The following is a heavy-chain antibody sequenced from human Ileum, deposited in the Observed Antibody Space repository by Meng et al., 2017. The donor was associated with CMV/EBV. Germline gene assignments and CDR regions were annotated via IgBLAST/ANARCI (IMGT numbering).Heavy chain of an antibody. D-gene: IGHD4-11*01. CDR1: GGPINVFY. CDR3: ARLQAWDWFDP. CDR2: ISSSGII. V-gene: IGHV4-4*07. Sequence: SRPILGQPSGTLSRDFCLVGGPINVFYWIWILQHAGQGLDWIGRISSSGIINYNPSLRSRVTVSVDPSKNQFSLKVNSVTAADTAVYYCARLQAWDWFDPWGQGTLVTVSS. J-gene: IGHJ5*02.